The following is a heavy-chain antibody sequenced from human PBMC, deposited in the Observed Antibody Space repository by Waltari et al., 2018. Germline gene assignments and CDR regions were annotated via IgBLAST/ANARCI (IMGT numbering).Heavy chain of an antibody. D-gene: IGHD3-3*01. Sequence: EVQLLESGGGLVQPGGSLRLSCAASGFTFSSYAMSWVRQAPGKGLEWVSAISGSGGSTYYADSVKGRFTIARDNSKNTLYLQMNSLRAEDTAVYYCAKVWAFFPDFWSGYENYYYGMDVWGQGTTVTVSS. CDR3: AKVWAFFPDFWSGYENYYYGMDV. V-gene: IGHV3-23*01. J-gene: IGHJ6*02. CDR2: ISGSGGST. CDR1: GFTFSSYA.